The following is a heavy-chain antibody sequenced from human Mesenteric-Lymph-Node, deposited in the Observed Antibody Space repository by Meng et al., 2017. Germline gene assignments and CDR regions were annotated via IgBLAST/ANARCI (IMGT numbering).Heavy chain of an antibody. V-gene: IGHV3-72*01. CDR2: SRNKANSYST. Sequence: GESLKISCAASGFTFSDHYMDWVRQAPGKGLEWVGRSRNKANSYSTEYAASAKGRFTVSRDDSKNSLYLQMNSLETEDTAVYYCVRLGYCSGGKCFPYDYWGRGTLVTVSS. D-gene: IGHD2-15*01. CDR3: VRLGYCSGGKCFPYDY. CDR1: GFTFSDHY. J-gene: IGHJ4*02.